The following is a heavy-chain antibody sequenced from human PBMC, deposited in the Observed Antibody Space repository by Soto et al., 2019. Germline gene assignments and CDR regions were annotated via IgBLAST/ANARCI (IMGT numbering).Heavy chain of an antibody. Sequence: EVQLLESGGGLVQPGGSLRLSCAASGFTFSNYAMSWVRQAPGKGLEWVSGVSNSGSGTCYTDSVKGRFTISRDTSRNTLFMQRNSLRAEDTAVYYCAKWRGTAVTTSLDYWGQGTRVTVSS. V-gene: IGHV3-23*01. J-gene: IGHJ4*02. CDR3: AKWRGTAVTTSLDY. CDR1: GFTFSNYA. D-gene: IGHD4-17*01. CDR2: VSNSGSGT.